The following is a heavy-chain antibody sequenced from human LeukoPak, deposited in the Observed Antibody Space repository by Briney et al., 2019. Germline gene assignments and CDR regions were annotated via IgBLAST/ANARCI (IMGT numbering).Heavy chain of an antibody. CDR1: GGSFSGYY. V-gene: IGHV4-34*01. CDR2: INHSGST. Sequence: PSETLSLTCAVYGGSFSGYYWSWIRQPPGKGLEWIGEINHSGSTNYNPSLKSRVTISVDTSKNQFSLKLGSVTAADTAVYYCARLRITMVRGVTPFDPWGQGTLVTVSS. CDR3: ARLRITMVRGVTPFDP. D-gene: IGHD3-10*01. J-gene: IGHJ5*02.